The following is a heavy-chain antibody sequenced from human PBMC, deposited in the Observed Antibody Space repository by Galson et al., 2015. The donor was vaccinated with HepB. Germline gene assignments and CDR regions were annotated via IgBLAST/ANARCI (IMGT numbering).Heavy chain of an antibody. V-gene: IGHV3-11*06. J-gene: IGHJ4*02. CDR3: VFLRGNDLKPLDY. CDR2: ISTSSSHT. CDR1: GFIFSDYY. D-gene: IGHD5-12*01. Sequence: SLRLSCAGAGFIFSDYYMSWIRQAPGKGLEWVSFISTSSSHTNSADSVKGRFTISRDNAKNSLYLQMNSLRAEDTAVYYRVFLRGNDLKPLDYWGQGTLVTVSS.